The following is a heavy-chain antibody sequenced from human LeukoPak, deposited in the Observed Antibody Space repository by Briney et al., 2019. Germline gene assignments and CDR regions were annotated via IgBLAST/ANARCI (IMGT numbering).Heavy chain of an antibody. CDR1: GGSISSYY. CDR2: IYTSGST. CDR3: ARATSITMVRGLGAFDI. D-gene: IGHD3-10*01. J-gene: IGHJ3*02. Sequence: PSETLSLTCTVSGGSISSYYWSWIRQPAGRGLEWIGRIYTSGSTNYNPSLKSRVTMSVDTSKNQFSLKLSSVTAADTAVYYCARATSITMVRGLGAFDIWGQGTMVTVSS. V-gene: IGHV4-4*07.